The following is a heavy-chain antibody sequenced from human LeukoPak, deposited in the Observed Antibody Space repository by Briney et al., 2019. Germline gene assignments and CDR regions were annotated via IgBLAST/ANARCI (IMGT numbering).Heavy chain of an antibody. Sequence: ASVRVTCKASGYTFTSYYMHWVRQAPGQGLEWMGIINPSGGSTSYAQKFQGRVTMTRDMSTSTVYMELSSLRSEDTAVYYCAREAVAGGDYWGQGTLVTVSS. CDR3: AREAVAGGDY. CDR1: GYTFTSYY. V-gene: IGHV1-46*01. D-gene: IGHD6-19*01. J-gene: IGHJ4*02. CDR2: INPSGGST.